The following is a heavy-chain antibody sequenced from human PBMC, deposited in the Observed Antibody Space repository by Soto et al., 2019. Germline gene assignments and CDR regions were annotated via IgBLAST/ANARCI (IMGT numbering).Heavy chain of an antibody. Sequence: EVQLVESGGGLVQPGGSLRLSCAASGFTFSNFAMSWVRQAPGKGLEWVASISGSGGSIYYADSVKGRFTISRDNSKNAMYLQMNSLRAEDTPVYYCAKDPYGSGSYSVDYWGQGTLVTVSS. D-gene: IGHD3-10*01. CDR2: ISGSGGSI. V-gene: IGHV3-23*04. CDR1: GFTFSNFA. CDR3: AKDPYGSGSYSVDY. J-gene: IGHJ4*02.